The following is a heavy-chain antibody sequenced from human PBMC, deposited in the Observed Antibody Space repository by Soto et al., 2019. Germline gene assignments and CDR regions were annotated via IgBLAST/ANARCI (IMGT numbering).Heavy chain of an antibody. V-gene: IGHV3-11*06. CDR2: ISSSSTYT. CDR1: GFTFSDYY. Sequence: PAGSLRLACAASGFTFSDYYINWIRQAAGKGLEWVSYISSSSTYTNYADSVKGRFTISRDNAKNSLFLQMNSLRAEDTAVYYCARVRGLLRSHDAFDIWGQGTMVTVSS. CDR3: ARVRGLLRSHDAFDI. D-gene: IGHD4-17*01. J-gene: IGHJ3*02.